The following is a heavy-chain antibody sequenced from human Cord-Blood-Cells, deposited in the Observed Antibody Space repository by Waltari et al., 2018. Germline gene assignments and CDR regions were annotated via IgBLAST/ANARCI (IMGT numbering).Heavy chain of an antibody. Sequence: QVQLVQSGAEVKKPGASVKVSCKASGYTFTGYYMHWVRQAPGQGLEWMGWINPNSGGTNDAQKFQGWVTMTRDTSISTAYMELSRLRSDDTAVYYCARVANPYWYFDLWGRGTLVTVSS. CDR2: INPNSGGT. D-gene: IGHD2-15*01. CDR1: GYTFTGYY. V-gene: IGHV1-2*04. J-gene: IGHJ2*01. CDR3: ARVANPYWYFDL.